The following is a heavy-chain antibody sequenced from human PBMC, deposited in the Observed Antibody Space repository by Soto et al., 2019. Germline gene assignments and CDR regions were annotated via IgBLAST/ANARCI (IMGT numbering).Heavy chain of an antibody. CDR1: GGSISRSNYY. D-gene: IGHD2-21*02. V-gene: IGHV4-39*01. Sequence: SETLSLTCTVSGGSISRSNYYWGWIRQPPGKGLEWIGNIYYSGSTYYNPSLKSRVTISVDTSKNQFSLKLSSVTAADTAVYYCARHPSDFWFDPWGQGTLVTVSS. J-gene: IGHJ5*02. CDR2: IYYSGST. CDR3: ARHPSDFWFDP.